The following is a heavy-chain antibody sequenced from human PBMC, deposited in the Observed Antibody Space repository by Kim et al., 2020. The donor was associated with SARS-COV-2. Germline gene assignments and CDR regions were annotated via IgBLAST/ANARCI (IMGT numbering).Heavy chain of an antibody. J-gene: IGHJ4*01. D-gene: IGHD1-26*01. Sequence: SVKVSCKASGDTFSTYAISWVRQAPGQGLEWMGKIIPMLDITHYAQKFQGRVTITADKSTSTAYLELSSLISEDTAVYYCTRDSQPKWGDYWGQEPWSPSPQ. CDR3: TRDSQPKWGDY. CDR1: GDTFSTYA. CDR2: IIPMLDIT. V-gene: IGHV1-69*04.